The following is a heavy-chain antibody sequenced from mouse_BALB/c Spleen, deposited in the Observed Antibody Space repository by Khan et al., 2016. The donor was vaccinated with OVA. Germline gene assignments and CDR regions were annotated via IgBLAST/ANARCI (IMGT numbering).Heavy chain of an antibody. CDR2: INSDGYYT. Sequence: EVELVESGGDLMKPGGSLKLSCAASGFTFSTYGMSWVRQTPDKGLEWVASINSDGYYTYYADSVQGRFTISRDNAKNTLYLQMSSLKSEDTAMYYCASDLTGSFAYWGQGTLVTVSA. V-gene: IGHV5-6*01. CDR3: ASDLTGSFAY. D-gene: IGHD2-13*01. CDR1: GFTFSTYG. J-gene: IGHJ3*01.